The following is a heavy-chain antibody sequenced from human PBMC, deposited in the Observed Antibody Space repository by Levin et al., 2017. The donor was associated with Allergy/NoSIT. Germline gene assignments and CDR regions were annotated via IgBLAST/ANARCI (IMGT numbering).Heavy chain of an antibody. CDR2: INAGRGNT. V-gene: IGHV1-3*01. J-gene: IGHJ6*02. Sequence: PGESLKISCKASGYKFSSYAMHWVRQAPGQRLEWMGWINAGRGNTKYSQKFQGRVTIFRDTSASTGYMHLSSLRSEDTAVYYCGRGYSSPSSGMDVWGQGTTVTV. CDR3: GRGYSSPSSGMDV. D-gene: IGHD6-13*01. CDR1: GYKFSSYA.